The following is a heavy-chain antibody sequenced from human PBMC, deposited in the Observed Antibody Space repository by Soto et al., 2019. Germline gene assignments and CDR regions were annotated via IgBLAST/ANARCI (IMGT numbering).Heavy chain of an antibody. J-gene: IGHJ4*02. CDR3: AKADGQQWLIPHLDN. CDR1: GFNFKKFA. V-gene: IGHV3-23*01. D-gene: IGHD6-19*01. Sequence: EVQLLESGGGVVQPGGSLRLSCVASGFNFKKFAMAWVRQAAGEGLEWVSGISCGGGSASYADSVKGRFSIARDDSKNTVSLQLNSLRVEDTAQYYCAKADGQQWLIPHLDNWGQGTLVTVS. CDR2: ISCGGGSA.